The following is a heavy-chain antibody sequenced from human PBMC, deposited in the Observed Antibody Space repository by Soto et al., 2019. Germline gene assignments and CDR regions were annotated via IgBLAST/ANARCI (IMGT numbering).Heavy chain of an antibody. CDR1: GFTFEDYG. J-gene: IGHJ4*02. V-gene: IGHV3-20*04. Sequence: GGSLRLSSTASGFTFEDYGRSWVRQAPGKGLEWVSGINWNGGSTGYADSVKGRFTISRDNAKNSLYLQMNSLRAEDTALYYCARDGAAAGTTNNDYWGQGTLVTVSS. CDR2: INWNGGST. CDR3: ARDGAAAGTTNNDY. D-gene: IGHD6-13*01.